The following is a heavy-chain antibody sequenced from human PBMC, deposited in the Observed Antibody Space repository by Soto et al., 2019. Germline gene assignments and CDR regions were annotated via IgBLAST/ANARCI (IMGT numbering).Heavy chain of an antibody. CDR3: ARRYGSSFDY. CDR1: GGSISSYY. V-gene: IGHV4-59*08. CDR2: IYYSGST. J-gene: IGHJ4*02. D-gene: IGHD5-12*01. Sequence: QVQLXXSGPGLVKPSETLSLTCTLSGGSISSYYWSWIRQPPGKGLEWIGYIYYSGSTNYNPSLKSRVTISVDTSKNQFSLKLSSVTAADTAVYYCARRYGSSFDYWGQGTLVTVSS.